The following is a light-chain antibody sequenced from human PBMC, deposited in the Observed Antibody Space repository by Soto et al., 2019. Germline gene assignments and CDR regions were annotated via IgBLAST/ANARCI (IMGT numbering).Light chain of an antibody. J-gene: IGKJ5*01. CDR2: GAS. CDR3: QQRSNWPPIT. Sequence: ENVFSQSPGAPSLSPGERATPSRRARQSVSSSYLAWFQQKPGQAPRLLIYGASSRATGIPDKFSGSGSGTDFTLTISSLEPEDFAVYYCQQRSNWPPITFGQGTRLEI. V-gene: IGKV3D-20*02. CDR1: QSVSSSY.